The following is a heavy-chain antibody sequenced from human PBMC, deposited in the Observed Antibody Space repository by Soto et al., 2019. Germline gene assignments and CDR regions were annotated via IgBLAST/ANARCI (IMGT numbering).Heavy chain of an antibody. CDR1: GFTCNSYA. CDR3: AKRRGAGGHFDY. D-gene: IGHD2-15*01. V-gene: IGHV3-23*01. Sequence: LSLPCAASGFTCNSYASGWVRQGPGKGREGVAGVSIGGSTHDADSVRGRFTISRDNTKNTLSMQMNSLTAEDTAVYFCAKRRGAGGHFDYWGQGALVTVSS. CDR2: VSIGGST. J-gene: IGHJ4*02.